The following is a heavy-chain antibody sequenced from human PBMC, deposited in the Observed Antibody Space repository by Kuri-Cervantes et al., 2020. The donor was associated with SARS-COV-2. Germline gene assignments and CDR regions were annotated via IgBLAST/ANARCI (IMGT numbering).Heavy chain of an antibody. J-gene: IGHJ6*03. CDR1: GFTFSSYG. V-gene: IGHV3-33*01. D-gene: IGHD3-3*01. CDR3: ARDGGRDYDFWSGYSYYYYYYMDV. Sequence: GGSLRLSCAASGFTFSSYGMHWVRQAPGKGLEWVAVIWYDGSNKYYADSVKGRFTISRDNSKNTLYLQMNSLRAEDTAVYYCARDGGRDYDFWSGYSYYYYYYMDVWGKGTTVTVSS. CDR2: IWYDGSNK.